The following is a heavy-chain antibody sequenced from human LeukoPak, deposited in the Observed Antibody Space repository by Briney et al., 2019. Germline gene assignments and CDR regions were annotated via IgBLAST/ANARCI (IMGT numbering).Heavy chain of an antibody. CDR1: GFTFSSYW. D-gene: IGHD1-26*01. CDR2: IYSDGSST. CDR3: ARDPYNGGYGASYYYYMDV. Sequence: PGGSLRLSCAASGFTFSSYWMHWVRQAPGKGLVWVSRIYSDGSSTSYADSVKGRFTISRDNAKNTLYLQMNSLRAEDTAIYYCARDPYNGGYGASYYYYMDVWGKGTTVTISS. J-gene: IGHJ6*03. V-gene: IGHV3-74*01.